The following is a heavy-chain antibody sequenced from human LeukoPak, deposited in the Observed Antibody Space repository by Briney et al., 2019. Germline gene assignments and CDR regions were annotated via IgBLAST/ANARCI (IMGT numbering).Heavy chain of an antibody. V-gene: IGHV3-66*01. D-gene: IGHD3-22*01. CDR2: IYSGGST. Sequence: GGSLRLSCAASGFTVSSNYMSWVRQAPGKGLEWVSVIYSGGSTYYADSVKGRFTISRDNSKNTLYLQMNSLRAEDTAVYYCARGDYYDSSGYYYSDYWGQGTLVTVSS. J-gene: IGHJ4*02. CDR3: ARGDYYDSSGYYYSDY. CDR1: GFTVSSNY.